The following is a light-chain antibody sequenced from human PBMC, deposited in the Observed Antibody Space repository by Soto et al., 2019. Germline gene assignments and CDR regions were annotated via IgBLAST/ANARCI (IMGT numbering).Light chain of an antibody. CDR2: AAS. J-gene: IGKJ1*01. CDR3: QQLNSYPRT. V-gene: IGKV1-9*01. CDR1: QGISSY. Sequence: DIQLTQSPSFLSASVGDRVTITCRASQGISSYLAWYQQKPGKAPKLLIYAASTLQSGVPSRFSGSGSGTEFPLTISSLQPEDFATYYCQQLNSYPRTFGQGTKVEIK.